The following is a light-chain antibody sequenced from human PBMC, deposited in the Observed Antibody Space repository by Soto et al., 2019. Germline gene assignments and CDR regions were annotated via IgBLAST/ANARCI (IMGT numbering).Light chain of an antibody. CDR3: QQYGSSPYT. V-gene: IGKV3-20*01. Sequence: IVLTQSPGTLSLSPGERVTLSCRASQSVSRSYLAWYQQKPGQAPRLLIYGASSRATGIPDRFSGSGSGTDFTLTISRLEPEDFAVYYCQQYGSSPYTFGQGTKLEIK. CDR1: QSVSRSY. J-gene: IGKJ2*01. CDR2: GAS.